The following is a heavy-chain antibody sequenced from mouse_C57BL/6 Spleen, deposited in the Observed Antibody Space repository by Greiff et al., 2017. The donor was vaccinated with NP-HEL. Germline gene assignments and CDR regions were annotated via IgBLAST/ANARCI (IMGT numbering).Heavy chain of an antibody. CDR3: ARRYYGSSLAMDD. Sequence: QVQLQQPGAELVRPGSSVKLSCKASGYTFTSYWMHWVKQRPIQGLEWIGNIDPSDSEPNYNHKFKDKATLTVDKSSSTAYMQLSSLTSEDSAVYYCARRYYGSSLAMDDWGQGTSVTVAS. D-gene: IGHD1-1*01. CDR1: GYTFTSYW. CDR2: IDPSDSEP. J-gene: IGHJ4*01. V-gene: IGHV1-52*01.